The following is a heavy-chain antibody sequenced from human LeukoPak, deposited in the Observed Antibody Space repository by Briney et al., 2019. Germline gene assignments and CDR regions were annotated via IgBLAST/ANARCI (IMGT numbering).Heavy chain of an antibody. Sequence: PSETLTLTCAVYGGSFSDYYWSWIRQTPGKGLEWIGYIEYSGYTNYNPSLKTRVTISVDTSNNQFSLKLSSVTAADTAVYYCARDRASGSGKFYFDYWGQGTLVTVSS. J-gene: IGHJ4*02. CDR2: IEYSGYT. D-gene: IGHD3-10*01. V-gene: IGHV4-59*01. CDR1: GGSFSDYY. CDR3: ARDRASGSGKFYFDY.